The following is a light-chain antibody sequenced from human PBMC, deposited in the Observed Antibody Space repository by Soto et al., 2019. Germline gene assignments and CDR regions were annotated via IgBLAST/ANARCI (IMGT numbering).Light chain of an antibody. CDR1: QSISSY. V-gene: IGKV1-39*01. CDR2: TTS. CDR3: QQSYSIPYT. Sequence: DNQMTQSPSSLSASVGDRVTITCRASQSISSYLNWYQQKPGKAPKLLIYTTSTWQSGVPSRFSGSGSGTDFTLTISSLQPEDFATYYCQQSYSIPYTFGQGTKVDIK. J-gene: IGKJ2*01.